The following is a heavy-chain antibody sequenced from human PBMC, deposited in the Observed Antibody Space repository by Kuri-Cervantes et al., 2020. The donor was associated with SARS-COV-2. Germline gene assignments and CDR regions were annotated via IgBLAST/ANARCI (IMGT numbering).Heavy chain of an antibody. V-gene: IGHV1-69*13. CDR2: IIPIFGTA. J-gene: IGHJ4*02. CDR3: ARRIAAGSSHDHILDY. D-gene: IGHD6-6*01. CDR1: GGTFSSYA. Sequence: SVKVSCKASGGTFSSYAISWVRQAPGQGLEWMGGIIPIFGTANYAQKFRGRVTITADESTSTAYMELSSLRSEDTAVYYCARRIAAGSSHDHILDYWGQGTLVTVSS.